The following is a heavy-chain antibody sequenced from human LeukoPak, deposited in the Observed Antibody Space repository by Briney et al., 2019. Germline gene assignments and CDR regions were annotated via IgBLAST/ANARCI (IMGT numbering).Heavy chain of an antibody. J-gene: IGHJ4*02. D-gene: IGHD3-10*01. CDR3: ARDLLWFGDLSYYFDY. V-gene: IGHV7-4-1*02. CDR2: INTNTGNP. Sequence: GASVKVSCKASGYTLTSYAMNWVRQAPGQGLEWMGWINTNTGNPTYAQGFTGRFVFSLDTSVSTAYLQISSLKAEDTAVYYCARDLLWFGDLSYYFDYWGQGTLVTVSS. CDR1: GYTLTSYA.